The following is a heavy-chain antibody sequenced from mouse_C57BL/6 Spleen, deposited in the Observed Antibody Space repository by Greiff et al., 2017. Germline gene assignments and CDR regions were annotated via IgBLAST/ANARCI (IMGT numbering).Heavy chain of an antibody. CDR1: GFTFTSYW. CDR2: IYPGSGST. J-gene: IGHJ3*01. CDR3: ARRGQLRPAWCAD. Sequence: QVQLQQPGAELVKPGASVKMSCKASGFTFTSYWITWVQQRPGQGLEWIGDIYPGSGSTNYNEKFKSKATLTGVTTSSTTYMQVRRLTTEDSAVYDRARRGQLRPAWCADWGQGTLVTVSA. V-gene: IGHV1-55*01. D-gene: IGHD3-2*02.